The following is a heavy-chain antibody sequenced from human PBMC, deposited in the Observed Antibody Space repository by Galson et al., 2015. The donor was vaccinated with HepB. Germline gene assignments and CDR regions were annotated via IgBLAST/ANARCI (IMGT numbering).Heavy chain of an antibody. D-gene: IGHD4-23*01. J-gene: IGHJ6*03. CDR1: GGSISSSNW. CDR3: AREAPGGVFTVVGRYYYMDV. Sequence: LSLTCAVSGGSISSSNWWSWVRQPPGKGLEWIGEIYHSGSTNYNPSLKSRVTISVDKSKNQFSLKLSSVTAADTAVYYCAREAPGGVFTVVGRYYYMDVWGKGTTVTVSS. CDR2: IYHSGST. V-gene: IGHV4-4*02.